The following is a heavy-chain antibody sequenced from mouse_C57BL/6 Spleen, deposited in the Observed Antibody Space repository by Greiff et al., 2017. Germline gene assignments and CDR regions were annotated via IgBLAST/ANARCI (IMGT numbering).Heavy chain of an antibody. J-gene: IGHJ1*03. V-gene: IGHV2-2*01. CDR3: ARDRLRSWYFDV. CDR2: IWSGGST. D-gene: IGHD1-1*01. Sequence: QVQLQQSGPGLVQPSQSLSITCPVSGFSLTSYGVHWVRQSPGKGLEWLGVIWSGGSTDYNAAFISRLSISKDNSKSQVFFKMNSLQADDTAIYYCARDRLRSWYFDVWGTGTTVTVSS. CDR1: GFSLTSYG.